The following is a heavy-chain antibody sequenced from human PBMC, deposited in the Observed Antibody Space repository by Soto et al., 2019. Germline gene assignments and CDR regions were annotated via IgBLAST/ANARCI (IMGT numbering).Heavy chain of an antibody. D-gene: IGHD2-2*01. CDR1: GGSISRYY. CDR2: ISNTGNT. CDR3: ARLYCHSTSCLDY. V-gene: IGHV4-59*01. J-gene: IGHJ4*02. Sequence: SETLSLTCTVSGGSISRYYWSWIRQPPGKTLEWIGYISNTGNTNYNPSLESRVTISVDTSKNQFSLKLNSMTAADTAVYYCARLYCHSTSCLDYWGQGTLVTVSS.